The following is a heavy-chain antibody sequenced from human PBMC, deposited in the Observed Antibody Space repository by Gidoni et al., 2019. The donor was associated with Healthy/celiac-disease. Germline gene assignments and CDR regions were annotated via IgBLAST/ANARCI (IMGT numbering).Heavy chain of an antibody. Sequence: EVQLVESGGGLVKPGGSLRLSCAASGFTFSSYSMNWVRQAPGKGLEWVSSISSSSSYIYYADSVKGRFTISRDNAKNSLYLQMNSLRAEDTAVYYCARDSYYYDSSGYYYDWGQGTLVTVSS. CDR2: ISSSSSYI. D-gene: IGHD3-22*01. V-gene: IGHV3-21*01. CDR1: GFTFSSYS. CDR3: ARDSYYYDSSGYYYD. J-gene: IGHJ4*02.